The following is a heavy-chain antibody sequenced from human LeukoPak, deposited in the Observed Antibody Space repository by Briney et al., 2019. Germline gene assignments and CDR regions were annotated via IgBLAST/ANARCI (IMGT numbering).Heavy chain of an antibody. V-gene: IGHV3-11*04. J-gene: IGHJ6*03. CDR1: GFTFSDYY. Sequence: GGSLRLSCAASGFTFSDYYMSWIREAPGKGREWVSYISSSGSTIYYADSVKGRFTISRDNAKNSLYLQMNSLRAEDTAVYYCARVGVPAAGYYYHYYMDVWGKGTTVTVSS. CDR3: ARVGVPAAGYYYHYYMDV. D-gene: IGHD6-13*01. CDR2: ISSSGSTI.